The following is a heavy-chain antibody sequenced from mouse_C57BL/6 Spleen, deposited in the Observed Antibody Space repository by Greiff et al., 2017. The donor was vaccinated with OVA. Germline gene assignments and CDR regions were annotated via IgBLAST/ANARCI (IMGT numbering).Heavy chain of an antibody. D-gene: IGHD2-3*01. CDR3: ARGGAHDGYSVPYFEV. J-gene: IGHJ1*03. V-gene: IGHV1-18*01. CDR1: GYTFTDYN. CDR2: INPNNGGT. Sequence: VQLKQSGPELVKPGASVKIPCKASGYTFTDYNMDWVKQSHGKSLEWIGDINPNNGGTIYNQKFKGKATLTVDKSSSTAYMGLRTLTSEDTAVYNCARGGAHDGYSVPYFEVWGTGTTVTVSS.